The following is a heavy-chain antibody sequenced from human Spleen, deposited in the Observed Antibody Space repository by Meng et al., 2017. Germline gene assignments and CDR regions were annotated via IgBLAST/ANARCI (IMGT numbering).Heavy chain of an antibody. CDR2: INHSGST. CDR1: GGSFRDYF. Sequence: VTLHYWAESLLKPSETLTLTGVVSGGSFRDYFWSWIRQPPGKGLEWIGEINHSGSTNYNPSLESRATISVDTSQNNLSLKLSSVTAADSAVYYCARGPTTMAHDFDYWGQGTLVTVPS. D-gene: IGHD4-11*01. J-gene: IGHJ4*02. CDR3: ARGPTTMAHDFDY. V-gene: IGHV4-34*01.